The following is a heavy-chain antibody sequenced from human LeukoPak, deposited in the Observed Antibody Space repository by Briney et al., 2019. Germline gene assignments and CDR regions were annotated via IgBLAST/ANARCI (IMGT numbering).Heavy chain of an antibody. CDR1: GGSISSGSYY. Sequence: SETLSLTCTVSGGSISSGSYYWSWIRQPPGKGLEWIGYIYYSGSTNYKPSLKSRVTISLDTSKNQFSLKLSSVTAADTAVYYCATSVLPVDYFDYWGQGTLVTVSS. J-gene: IGHJ4*02. CDR3: ATSVLPVDYFDY. CDR2: IYYSGST. V-gene: IGHV4-61*01. D-gene: IGHD2-2*01.